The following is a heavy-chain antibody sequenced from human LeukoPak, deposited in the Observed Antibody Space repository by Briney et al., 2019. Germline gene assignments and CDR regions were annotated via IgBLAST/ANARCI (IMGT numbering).Heavy chain of an antibody. CDR2: IYHSGST. CDR1: GASISSYY. V-gene: IGHV4-59*01. D-gene: IGHD6-13*01. CDR3: ARGPHSSSWYHFDY. Sequence: SETLSLTCTVSGASISSYYWSWIRQPPENGLEWIGYIYHSGSTNYNPSLKSRVTISVDTSKNQFSLKLSSVTAADTAVYYCARGPHSSSWYHFDYWGQGTLVTVSS. J-gene: IGHJ4*02.